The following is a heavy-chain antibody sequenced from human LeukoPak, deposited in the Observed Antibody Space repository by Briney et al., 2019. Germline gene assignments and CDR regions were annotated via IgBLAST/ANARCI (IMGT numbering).Heavy chain of an antibody. CDR3: ARDHGYYGSGSYLNWFDP. CDR2: MYHSGST. D-gene: IGHD3-10*01. V-gene: IGHV4-4*02. J-gene: IGHJ5*02. CDR1: GGSISSNNW. Sequence: SETLSLTCAVSGGSISSNNWWSWVRQPPGKGLEWIGEMYHSGSTIYNPSLKSRVTISVDTSKNQFSLKLSSVTAADTAVYYCARDHGYYGSGSYLNWFDPWGQGTLVTVSS.